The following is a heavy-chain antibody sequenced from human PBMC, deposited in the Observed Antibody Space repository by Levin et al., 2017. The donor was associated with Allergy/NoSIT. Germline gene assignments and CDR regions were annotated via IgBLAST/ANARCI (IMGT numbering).Heavy chain of an antibody. D-gene: IGHD3-10*01. Sequence: ASVKVSCKTSGYSFTDYDINWVRQATGQGLEWMGWMNPKSGHTGYAQKFQGRVTMTRDISVSTAYMELSSLRSEDTALYYCAKASGALLYQRGDWGQGTLVTVFS. V-gene: IGHV1-8*01. CDR3: AKASGALLYQRGD. CDR1: GYSFTDYD. J-gene: IGHJ4*02. CDR2: MNPKSGHT.